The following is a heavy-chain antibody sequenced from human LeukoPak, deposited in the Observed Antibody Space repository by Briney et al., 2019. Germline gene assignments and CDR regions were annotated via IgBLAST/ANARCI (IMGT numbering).Heavy chain of an antibody. CDR3: ARADDILTGYYYYYYGMDV. Sequence: ASVKVSCKASGYTFTSYGISWVRQAPGQGLEWMGWISAYKGNTNYAQKLQGRATMTTDTSTSTAYMELRSLRSDDTAVYYCARADDILTGYYYYYYGMDVWGQGTTVTVSS. J-gene: IGHJ6*02. D-gene: IGHD3-9*01. CDR1: GYTFTSYG. V-gene: IGHV1-18*01. CDR2: ISAYKGNT.